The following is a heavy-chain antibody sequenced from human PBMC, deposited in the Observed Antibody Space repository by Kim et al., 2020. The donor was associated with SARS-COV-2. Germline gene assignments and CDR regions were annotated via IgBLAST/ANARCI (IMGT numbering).Heavy chain of an antibody. J-gene: IGHJ6*02. CDR3: AREGSATVITLSGMDV. CDR2: TSSDGINE. CDR1: GFTFSSYA. V-gene: IGHV3-30-3*01. D-gene: IGHD4-17*01. Sequence: GGSLRLSCAASGFTFSSYAMHWVRQAPGKGLEWVAITSSDGINEYYPDSVKGRFTISRDNSKNSLFLQMNSLRAEDTAMYYCAREGSATVITLSGMDVWGQGTTVTVSS.